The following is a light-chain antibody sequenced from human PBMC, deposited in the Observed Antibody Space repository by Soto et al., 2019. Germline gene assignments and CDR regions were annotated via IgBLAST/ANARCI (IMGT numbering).Light chain of an antibody. J-gene: IGKJ4*01. V-gene: IGKV1-12*01. Sequence: DIQMTQSPSSVSASVGDSVTITCRASQDISRWLVWYQQKPGKAPKLLFSAASGLQSGVPSRFSGSGSGTDFTLTISSLQPEDFATYYCQQASNVTPLTFGGGTKVEIK. CDR2: AAS. CDR1: QDISRW. CDR3: QQASNVTPLT.